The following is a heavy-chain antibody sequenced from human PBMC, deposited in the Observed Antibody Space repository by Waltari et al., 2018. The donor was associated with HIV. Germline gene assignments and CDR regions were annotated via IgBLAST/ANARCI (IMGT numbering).Heavy chain of an antibody. D-gene: IGHD5-12*01. CDR1: GYTFTSYA. CDR2: TNTNTGNP. J-gene: IGHJ6*03. Sequence: QVQLVQSGSELKKPGASVKVSCKASGYTFTSYAMNWVRQAPGQGREWKGWTNTNTGNPTYGQGVNGRVVFSLDTSVSKAYRQISSLKAEDTAVYYCARSLRVATMGYYYYYYRDVWGKGTTVTVSS. CDR3: ARSLRVATMGYYYYYYRDV. V-gene: IGHV7-4-1*02.